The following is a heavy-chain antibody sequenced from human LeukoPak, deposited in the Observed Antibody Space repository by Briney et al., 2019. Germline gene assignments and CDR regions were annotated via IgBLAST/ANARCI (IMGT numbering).Heavy chain of an antibody. J-gene: IGHJ4*02. CDR1: GFTFSSYG. V-gene: IGHV3-23*01. Sequence: GGSLRLSCAASGFTFSSYGMNWVRQAPGKGLEWVSGISGSGDSTKYADSVKGRFTISRDNSKNTLYLQMNSLRAEDSAIYYCAKDRAWGAFAYWGQGTLVTVSS. CDR2: ISGSGDST. D-gene: IGHD1-26*01. CDR3: AKDRAWGAFAY.